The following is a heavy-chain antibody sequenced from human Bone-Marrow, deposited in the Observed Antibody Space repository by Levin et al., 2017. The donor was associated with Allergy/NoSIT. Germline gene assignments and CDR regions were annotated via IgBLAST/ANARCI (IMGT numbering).Heavy chain of an antibody. CDR1: GASVTRTGYY. J-gene: IGHJ4*02. D-gene: IGHD6-19*01. V-gene: IGHV4-39*07. Sequence: PSETLSLTCTVSGASVTRTGYYWGWVRQSPGKGLEWIGSYYYSVTTYYNPSLKSRVTISVDTSGRQFSLTLYSVSAADTAVYYCVRGNEGLAVAGPFDYWGLGTLVTVSS. CDR3: VRGNEGLAVAGPFDY. CDR2: YYYSVTT.